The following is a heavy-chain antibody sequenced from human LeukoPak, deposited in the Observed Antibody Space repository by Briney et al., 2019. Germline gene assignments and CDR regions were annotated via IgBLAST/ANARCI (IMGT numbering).Heavy chain of an antibody. Sequence: AETLSLTCTVSGGSISSYYWSWIRQPPGKGLEWIGYIYYSGSTNYNPSLKSQVTISVDTSKNQFSLKLSSVTAADTAVYYCARVRYYYGSGSYLNWFDPWGQGTLVTVSS. CDR1: GGSISSYY. V-gene: IGHV4-59*01. D-gene: IGHD3-10*01. CDR3: ARVRYYYGSGSYLNWFDP. CDR2: IYYSGST. J-gene: IGHJ5*02.